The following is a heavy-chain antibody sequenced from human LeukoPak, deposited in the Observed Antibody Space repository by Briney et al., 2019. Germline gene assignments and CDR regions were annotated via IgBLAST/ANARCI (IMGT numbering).Heavy chain of an antibody. CDR2: IRNSGVNT. Sequence: SGGSLRLSCAASGFIFSSYGMSWVCQAPGKGLEWVSGIRNSGVNTHYADSVKGRFTISRDNSKYTLYLQMNSLRAEDTAVYYCAKGAEGFDIWGQGTMVTVSS. CDR1: GFIFSSYG. D-gene: IGHD1-14*01. CDR3: AKGAEGFDI. J-gene: IGHJ3*02. V-gene: IGHV3-23*01.